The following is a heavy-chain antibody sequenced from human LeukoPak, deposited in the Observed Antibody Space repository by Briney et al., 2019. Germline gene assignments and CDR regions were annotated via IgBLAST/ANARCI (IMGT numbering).Heavy chain of an antibody. V-gene: IGHV4-39*01. CDR1: GGSISSSSYY. CDR3: ARPRVAAAGRGWFDP. Sequence: SETLSLTCTVSGGSISSSSYYWGWIRQPPGKGLEWIGCIYYSGSTYYNPSLKSRVTISVDTSKNQFSLKLSSVTAADTAVYYCARPRVAAAGRGWFDPWGQGTLVTVSS. J-gene: IGHJ5*02. CDR2: IYYSGST. D-gene: IGHD6-13*01.